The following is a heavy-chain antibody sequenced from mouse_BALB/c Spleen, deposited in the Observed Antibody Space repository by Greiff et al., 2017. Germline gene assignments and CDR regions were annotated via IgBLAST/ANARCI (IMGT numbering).Heavy chain of an antibody. J-gene: IGHJ4*01. V-gene: IGHV1-18*01. Sequence: VQLQQSGPELVKPGASVKIPCKASGYTFTDYNMDWVKQSNGKSLEWIGNIDPYYGGTSYNQKFKGKATLTVDKSSSTAYMQLKSLTSEDSAVYYCARGGKITTATPSMDYWGQGTSVTVSS. CDR1: GYTFTDYN. D-gene: IGHD1-2*01. CDR2: IDPYYGGT. CDR3: ARGGKITTATPSMDY.